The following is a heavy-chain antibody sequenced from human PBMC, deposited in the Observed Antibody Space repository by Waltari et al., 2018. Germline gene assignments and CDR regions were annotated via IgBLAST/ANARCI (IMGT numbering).Heavy chain of an antibody. CDR2: VEAEDGET. D-gene: IGHD6-19*01. V-gene: IGHV1-69-2*01. CDR3: ATALGDSSSASRPFDF. J-gene: IGHJ3*01. Sequence: EVQLLQSGAELKEPGTTVRISCKVSGYTFSDYYIHWVQQAPGKGLRWMGLVEAEDGETIYADNFQGRATISADTSTDTAFMELSSRRAEDTAVFYCATALGDSSSASRPFDFWGQGTMITVSS. CDR1: GYTFSDYY.